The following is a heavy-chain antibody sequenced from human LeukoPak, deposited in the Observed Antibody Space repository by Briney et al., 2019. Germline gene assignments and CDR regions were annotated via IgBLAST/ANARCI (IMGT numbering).Heavy chain of an antibody. V-gene: IGHV4-34*01. CDR1: GVSFSGYY. Sequence: SETLSLTCAVYGVSFSGYYWSWIRQPPGKGLEWIGETNHSGSTNYNPSLKSRVTISVDTSKNQFSLKLSSVPAADTAVYYCAREALYCSGGSCLEYWGQGTLVTVFS. CDR3: AREALYCSGGSCLEY. D-gene: IGHD2-15*01. CDR2: TNHSGST. J-gene: IGHJ4*02.